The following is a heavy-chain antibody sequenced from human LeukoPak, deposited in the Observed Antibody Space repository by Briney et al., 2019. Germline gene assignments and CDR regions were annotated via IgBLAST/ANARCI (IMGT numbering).Heavy chain of an antibody. Sequence: GGSLRLSCAASGFTFSSYAMSWVPQAPGKGLEWGSAISGSGGSTYYADSVKGPFTISRDNSKNTLYLQMNSLRAEDTAVYYCVFGELFPYGMDVWGQGTTVTVSS. CDR1: GFTFSSYA. J-gene: IGHJ6*02. CDR2: ISGSGGST. D-gene: IGHD3-10*02. V-gene: IGHV3-23*01. CDR3: VFGELFPYGMDV.